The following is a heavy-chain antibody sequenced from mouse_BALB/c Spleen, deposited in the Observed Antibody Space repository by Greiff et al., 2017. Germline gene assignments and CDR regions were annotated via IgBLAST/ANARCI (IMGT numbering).Heavy chain of an antibody. D-gene: IGHD1-3*01. CDR3: ARCRLYRGNAMDY. V-gene: IGHV7-3*02. CDR1: GFTFTDYY. CDR2: IRNKANGYTT. J-gene: IGHJ4*01. Sequence: EVKLVESGAGLVQPGGSLRLSCATSGFTFTDYYMSWVRQPPGKALEWLGFIRNKANGYTTEYSASVKGRFTISRDNSQSILYLQMNTLRAEDSATDYCARCRLYRGNAMDYWGQGTSVTVSS.